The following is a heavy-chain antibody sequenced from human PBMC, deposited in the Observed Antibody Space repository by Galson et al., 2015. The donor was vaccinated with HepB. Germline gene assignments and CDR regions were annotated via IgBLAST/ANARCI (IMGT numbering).Heavy chain of an antibody. V-gene: IGHV4-30-2*01. CDR3: ARGVVVAATWWFDP. D-gene: IGHD2-15*01. Sequence: LSLTCAVSGGSISSGGYSWSWIRQPPGKGLEWIGYIYHSGSTYYNPSLKSRVTISVDRSKNQFSLKLSSVTAADTAVYYCARGVVVAATWWFDPWGQGTLVTVSS. CDR1: GGSISSGGYS. CDR2: IYHSGST. J-gene: IGHJ5*02.